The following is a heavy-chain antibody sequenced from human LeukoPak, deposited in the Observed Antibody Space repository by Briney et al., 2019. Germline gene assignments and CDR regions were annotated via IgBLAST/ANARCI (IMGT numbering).Heavy chain of an antibody. CDR3: ARGGGVIIRGFDY. CDR2: INSDGSST. CDR1: GFTFSSYW. J-gene: IGHJ4*02. V-gene: IGHV3-74*01. Sequence: GGSLRLSCAASGFTFSSYWMHWVRQAPGKGLVWVSRINSDGSSTSYADSVKGRFTISRDNAKNTLYPQMNGLRAEDTAVYYCARGGGVIIRGFDYWGQGTLVTVSS. D-gene: IGHD3-10*01.